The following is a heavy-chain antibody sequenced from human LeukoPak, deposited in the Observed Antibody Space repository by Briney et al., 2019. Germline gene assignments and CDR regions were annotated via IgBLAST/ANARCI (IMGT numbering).Heavy chain of an antibody. CDR2: ISGDGVST. J-gene: IGHJ6*02. CDR3: ANIGSGPASQIFYYYYAIDV. CDR1: GFTFRSHA. Sequence: PGGSLRLSCAGSGFTFRSHAVHWVRQPPGKGLEYVSYISGDGVSTYYADSVRGRFTISRDNSKNTLYLQMNSLRPEDTAVYYCANIGSGPASQIFYYYYAIDVWGQGTTVTVSS. D-gene: IGHD3-10*01. V-gene: IGHV3-64*02.